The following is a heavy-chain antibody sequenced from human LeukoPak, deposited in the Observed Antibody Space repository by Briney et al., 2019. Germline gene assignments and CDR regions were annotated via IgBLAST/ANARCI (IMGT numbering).Heavy chain of an antibody. Sequence: GGSLRLSCAASGFTFSSYSLNWVRQAPGKGLEWVANIKQDGSEKYYVDSVKGRFTISRDNAKNSLYLQMNSLRAEDTAVYYCARDSEYDFWSGYPLGYFDYWGQGTLVTVSS. D-gene: IGHD3-3*01. J-gene: IGHJ4*02. V-gene: IGHV3-7*01. CDR2: IKQDGSEK. CDR1: GFTFSSYS. CDR3: ARDSEYDFWSGYPLGYFDY.